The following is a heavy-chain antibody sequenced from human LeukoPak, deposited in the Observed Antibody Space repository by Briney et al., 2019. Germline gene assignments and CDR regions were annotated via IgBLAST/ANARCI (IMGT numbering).Heavy chain of an antibody. CDR1: GGSISSGGYY. J-gene: IGHJ6*02. CDR3: ATVPAAISYYYGMDV. CDR2: IYYSGST. Sequence: SQTLSLTCTVSGGSISSGGYYWSWIRQHPGKGLEWIGYIYYSGSTYYNPSLKSRLTISVDTSKNQFSLNLSSVTAADTAVYYCATVPAAISYYYGMDVWGQGTTVTVSS. V-gene: IGHV4-31*03. D-gene: IGHD2-2*01.